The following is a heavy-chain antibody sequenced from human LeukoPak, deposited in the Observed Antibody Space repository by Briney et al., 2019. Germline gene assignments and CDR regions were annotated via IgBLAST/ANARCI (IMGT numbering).Heavy chain of an antibody. J-gene: IGHJ4*02. CDR2: INPTGGST. Sequence: ASVKVSCKASGYTFPSYFMHWVRQAPGQGLEWMGIINPTGGSTTYAQKFQGRVTMTRDTSTSTVYMELSSLRSDDTGVYYCARTAARRFGYWGQGTLVTVSS. CDR1: GYTFPSYF. V-gene: IGHV1-46*01. D-gene: IGHD6-6*01. CDR3: ARTAARRFGY.